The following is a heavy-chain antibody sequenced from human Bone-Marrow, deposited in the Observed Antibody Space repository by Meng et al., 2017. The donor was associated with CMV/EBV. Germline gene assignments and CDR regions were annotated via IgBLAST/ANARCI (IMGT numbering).Heavy chain of an antibody. D-gene: IGHD2-2*02. CDR3: AKYPHQYCSSTSCYTGGYFQH. Sequence: GESLKISCVASGFTFSTYTMSWVRQAPGKGPEWVSRIRGRDGFPSYADSVKGRFTISRDISQNTLYLQMNSLRTEDTAVYHCAKYPHQYCSSTSCYTGGYFQHWGQGTLVTVSS. CDR2: IRGRDGFP. J-gene: IGHJ1*01. CDR1: GFTFSTYT. V-gene: IGHV3-23*01.